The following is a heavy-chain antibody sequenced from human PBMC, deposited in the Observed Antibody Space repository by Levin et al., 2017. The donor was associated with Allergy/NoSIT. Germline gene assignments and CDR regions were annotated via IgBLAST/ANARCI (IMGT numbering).Heavy chain of an antibody. V-gene: IGHV1-8*01. D-gene: IGHD3-10*01. CDR3: ARAEGEITMVRGEGGEGGGVYYYYGMDV. CDR1: GYTFTSYD. Sequence: ASVKVSCKASGYTFTSYDINWVRQATGQGLEWMGWMNPNSGNTGYAQKFQGRVTMTRNTSISTAYMELSSLRSEDTAVYYCARAEGEITMVRGEGGEGGGVYYYYGMDVWGQGTTVTVSS. J-gene: IGHJ6*02. CDR2: MNPNSGNT.